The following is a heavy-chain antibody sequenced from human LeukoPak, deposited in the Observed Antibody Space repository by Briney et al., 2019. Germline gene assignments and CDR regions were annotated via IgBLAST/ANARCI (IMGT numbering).Heavy chain of an antibody. CDR1: GFTFSSYW. CDR2: ISYDGSNK. V-gene: IGHV3-30*18. Sequence: PGGSLRLSCAASGFTFSSYWMHWVRQAPGKGLEWVAVISYDGSNKYYADSVKGRFTISRDNSKNTLYLQMNSLRAEDTAVYYCAKDRPEYSSGWPYIDYWGQGTLVTVSS. D-gene: IGHD6-19*01. CDR3: AKDRPEYSSGWPYIDY. J-gene: IGHJ4*02.